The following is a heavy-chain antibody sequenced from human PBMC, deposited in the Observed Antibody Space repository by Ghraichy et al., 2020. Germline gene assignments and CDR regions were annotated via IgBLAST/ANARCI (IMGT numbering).Heavy chain of an antibody. CDR2: ISYDGSKK. CDR3: TKEGNVHYYNWRKSFDS. CDR1: GFTVSSYG. D-gene: IGHD1-20*01. J-gene: IGHJ4*02. Sequence: GGSLRLSCAASGFTVSSYGMHWVRQAPGKGLEWIAFISYDGSKKKYADSVKGRFTVSRDNSKNTVYLQMNSLRAEDTAVFYCTKEGNVHYYNWRKSFDSWGQGNLVTVSS. V-gene: IGHV3-30*18.